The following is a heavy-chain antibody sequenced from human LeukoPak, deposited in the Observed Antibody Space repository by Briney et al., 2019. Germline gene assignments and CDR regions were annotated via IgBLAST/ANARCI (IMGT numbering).Heavy chain of an antibody. CDR2: IIPIFGTA. Sequence: ASVKVSCKASGGTFSSYAISWVRQAPGQGLEWMGGIIPIFGTANYAQKFQGRVTITTDEFTSTAYMELSSLRSEDTAVYYCATRAGGDYVWGSYGYFDYWGQGTLVTVSS. V-gene: IGHV1-69*05. J-gene: IGHJ4*02. CDR1: GGTFSSYA. CDR3: ATRAGGDYVWGSYGYFDY. D-gene: IGHD3-16*01.